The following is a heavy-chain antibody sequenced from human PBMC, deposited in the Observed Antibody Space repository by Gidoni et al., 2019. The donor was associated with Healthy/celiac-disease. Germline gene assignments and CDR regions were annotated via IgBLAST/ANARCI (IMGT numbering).Heavy chain of an antibody. CDR1: GGSISSSSYY. CDR3: ARANPLPASGPNYYYGMDV. Sequence: QLQLQESGPGLVKPSETLSLTCTVSGGSISSSSYYWGWIRQPPGKGLEWIGSIYYSGSTYYNPSLKSRVTISVDTSKNQFSLKLSSVTAADTAVYYCARANPLPASGPNYYYGMDVWGQGTTVTVSS. D-gene: IGHD2-2*01. CDR2: IYYSGST. J-gene: IGHJ6*02. V-gene: IGHV4-39*01.